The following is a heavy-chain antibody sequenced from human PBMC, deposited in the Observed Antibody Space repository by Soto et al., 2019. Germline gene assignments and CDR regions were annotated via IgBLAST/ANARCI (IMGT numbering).Heavy chain of an antibody. CDR2: MKQDGSET. J-gene: IGHJ3*02. D-gene: IGHD5-12*01. V-gene: IGHV3-7*03. CDR3: ATIEAVAFHI. CDR1: GFTFSSSW. Sequence: LRLSCVASGFTFSSSWMAWVRQTPGKGLEWVGNMKQDGSETYYMDSVKGRFTISRDNAKNSLYLQMNTLRAEDTAVYYCATIEAVAFHIWGQGTMVTVS.